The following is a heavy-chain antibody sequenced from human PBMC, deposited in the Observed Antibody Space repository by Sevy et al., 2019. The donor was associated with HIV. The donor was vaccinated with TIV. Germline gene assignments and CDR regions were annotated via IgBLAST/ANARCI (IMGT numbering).Heavy chain of an antibody. J-gene: IGHJ4*02. CDR1: GFTFSSYA. CDR3: AKDRGAMATDYFDY. V-gene: IGHV3-23*01. CDR2: IRGSGGST. Sequence: GGSLRLSCAASGFTFSSYAMSWVRHAPGKGLAWVSAIRGSGGSTYYADSVKGRFTISRDNSKNTLYLQMNSLRAEDTAVYYCAKDRGAMATDYFDYWGQGTLVTVSS. D-gene: IGHD3-10*01.